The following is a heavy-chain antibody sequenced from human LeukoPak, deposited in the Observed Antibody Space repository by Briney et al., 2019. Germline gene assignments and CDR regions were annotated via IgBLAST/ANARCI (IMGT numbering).Heavy chain of an antibody. CDR3: ARDSFETDIDY. CDR2: IKEDGSEQ. J-gene: IGHJ4*02. CDR1: GLIFSSYW. D-gene: IGHD1-14*01. Sequence: GGSLRLSCAASGLIFSSYWMSWVRQAPGKGLEWVANIKEDGSEQYYVGSLKGRFTISRDNAKNSLYLQMNSLRAEDTAVYYCARDSFETDIDYWGQGTLVTVSS. V-gene: IGHV3-7*01.